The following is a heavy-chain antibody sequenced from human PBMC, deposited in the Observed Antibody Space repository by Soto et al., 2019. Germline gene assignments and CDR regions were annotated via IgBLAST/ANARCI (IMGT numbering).Heavy chain of an antibody. CDR3: ARDRGYRTYYFDY. CDR2: ISYDGSNK. V-gene: IGHV3-30-3*01. CDR1: GFTFSSYA. D-gene: IGHD5-18*01. J-gene: IGHJ4*02. Sequence: QVQLVESGGGVVQPGRSLRLSCAASGFTFSSYAMHWVRQAPGKGLEWVAVISYDGSNKYYADSVKGRLTISRDNSKNTLYMQMNSLRAEDTAVYYCARDRGYRTYYFDYWGQGTLVTVSS.